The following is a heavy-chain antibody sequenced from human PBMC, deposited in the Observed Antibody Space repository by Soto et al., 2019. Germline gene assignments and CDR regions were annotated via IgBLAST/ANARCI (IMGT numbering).Heavy chain of an antibody. V-gene: IGHV1-3*01. J-gene: IGHJ6*02. CDR3: ARPLRDRYYYYGMDV. Sequence: ASVKVSCKASGYTFTSYAMHWVRQAPGQRLEWMGWINAGNGNTKYSQKFQGRVTITRDTSASTAYMELSSLRSEDTAVYYCARPLRDRYYYYGMDVWGQGTTVTVSS. CDR2: INAGNGNT. D-gene: IGHD2-21*02. CDR1: GYTFTSYA.